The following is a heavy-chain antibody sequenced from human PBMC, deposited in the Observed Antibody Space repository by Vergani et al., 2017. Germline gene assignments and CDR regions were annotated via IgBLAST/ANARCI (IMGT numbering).Heavy chain of an antibody. CDR2: ISYDGSNK. Sequence: QVQLVESGGGVVQPGRSLRLSCAASGFTFSSYAMHWVRQAPGKGLEWVAVISYDGSNKYYADSVKGRFTISRDNSKNTLYLQMNSLRAEDTAVYYCARDRSGSYPEGGFDYWGQGTLVTVSS. CDR3: ARDRSGSYPEGGFDY. CDR1: GFTFSSYA. V-gene: IGHV3-30*04. D-gene: IGHD1-26*01. J-gene: IGHJ4*02.